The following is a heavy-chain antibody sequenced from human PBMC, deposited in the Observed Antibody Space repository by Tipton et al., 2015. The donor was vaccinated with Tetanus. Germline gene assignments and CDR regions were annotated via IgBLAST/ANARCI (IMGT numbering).Heavy chain of an antibody. CDR2: INPNSGGT. CDR1: GYTFTGYY. D-gene: IGHD1-26*01. Sequence: QSGAEVKKPGASVKVSCKASGYTFTGYYMHWVRQAPGQGLEWMGWINPNSGGTNYARKFQGRVTMTRDTSISTAYMELSRLRSDDTAVYYCARSLRSSRRELLCDIWGQGTMVTVSS. V-gene: IGHV1-2*02. CDR3: ARSLRSSRRELLCDI. J-gene: IGHJ3*02.